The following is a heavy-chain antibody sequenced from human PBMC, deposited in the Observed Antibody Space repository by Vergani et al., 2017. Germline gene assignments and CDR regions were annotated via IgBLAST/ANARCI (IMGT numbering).Heavy chain of an antibody. V-gene: IGHV3-21*01. CDR1: GFTFSSYS. CDR2: ISSSSSYI. CDR3: ASMKWATDFDD. Sequence: VQLVESGGGVVQPGRSLRLSCAASGFTFSSYSMNWVRQAPGKGLEWVSSISSSSSYIYYADSVKGRFTISRDNAKNSLYLQMNSLRAEDTAVYYCASMKWATDFDDWGQGTLVTVSS. J-gene: IGHJ4*02. D-gene: IGHD2-8*01.